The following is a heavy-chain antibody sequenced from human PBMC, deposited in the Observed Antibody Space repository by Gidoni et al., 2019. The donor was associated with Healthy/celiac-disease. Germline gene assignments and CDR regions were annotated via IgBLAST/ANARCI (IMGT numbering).Heavy chain of an antibody. Sequence: QLTFKESGPVLVQPTETLPLTCTVSEFSLSNARMGVSWIRQPPGKALEWLAHIFSNDEKSYSTALKSRLTISKDTTKSQVVLTMTNMDPVDTATYYCARIVSVITTSWFDPWGQGTLVTVSS. D-gene: IGHD3-22*01. CDR1: EFSLSNARMG. CDR2: IFSNDEK. CDR3: ARIVSVITTSWFDP. J-gene: IGHJ5*02. V-gene: IGHV2-26*01.